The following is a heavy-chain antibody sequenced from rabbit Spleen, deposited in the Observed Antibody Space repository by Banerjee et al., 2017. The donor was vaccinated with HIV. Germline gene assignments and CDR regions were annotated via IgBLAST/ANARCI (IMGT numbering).Heavy chain of an antibody. V-gene: IGHV1S40*01. D-gene: IGHD1-1*01. Sequence: QSLEESGGDLVKPGASLTLTCTASGVSFTISSYMCWVRQAPGKGLEWIACIYAGSTGTTYYANWAKGRFPISRTSSTTVTLQMTSLTAADTATYFCARDLVAVIGWNFNLWGQGTLVTVS. CDR3: ARDLVAVIGWNFNL. CDR2: IYAGSTGTT. J-gene: IGHJ4*01. CDR1: GVSFTISSY.